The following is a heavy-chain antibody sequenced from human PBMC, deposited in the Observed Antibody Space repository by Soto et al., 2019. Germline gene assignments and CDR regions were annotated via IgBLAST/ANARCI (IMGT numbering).Heavy chain of an antibody. Sequence: EVQLVESGGGLVQPGGSLRLSCAASGFTFSTYWMHWVRQVPGKGLLWVSRIDEYGSTITYADSVRGRFTISRDNARNTLYLEMNSLRAEDTALYYCTRDIGVKGAYWGPGTLVTVSS. CDR3: TRDIGVKGAY. CDR2: IDEYGSTI. CDR1: GFTFSTYW. J-gene: IGHJ4*02. V-gene: IGHV3-74*01. D-gene: IGHD3-10*01.